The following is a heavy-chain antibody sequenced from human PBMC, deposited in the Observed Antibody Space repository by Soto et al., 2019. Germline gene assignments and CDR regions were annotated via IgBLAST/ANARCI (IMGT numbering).Heavy chain of an antibody. V-gene: IGHV4-59*01. J-gene: IGHJ4*02. CDR3: ARTYYYDRGGSYPFDY. CDR2: VHDSWGS. CDR1: GGSISNDY. D-gene: IGHD3-22*01. Sequence: SETLALTCTVSGGSISNDYWSWFRHTPGKGLEWIGYVHDSWGSNYNPSLKSRVTISVDTSKNQFSLKLSSVTAADTAVYYCARTYYYDRGGSYPFDYWGQAPLVTLSS.